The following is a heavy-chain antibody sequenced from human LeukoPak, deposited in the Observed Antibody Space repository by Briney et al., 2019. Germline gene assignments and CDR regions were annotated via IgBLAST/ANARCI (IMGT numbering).Heavy chain of an antibody. D-gene: IGHD3-22*01. Sequence: GGSLRLSCAASGFTFSSYEMNWVRQAPGKGLEWVSYISSSGSTIYYADSVQGRFTISRDNSRNTLYLQMNSLTAEDTALYYCARESGYSYAPRFDHWGQGTLVTVSS. CDR3: ARESGYSYAPRFDH. CDR1: GFTFSSYE. J-gene: IGHJ4*02. CDR2: ISSSGSTI. V-gene: IGHV3-48*03.